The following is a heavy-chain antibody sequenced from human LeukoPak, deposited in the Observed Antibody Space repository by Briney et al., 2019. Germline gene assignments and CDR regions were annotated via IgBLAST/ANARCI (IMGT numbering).Heavy chain of an antibody. CDR2: IYYGRTT. CDR3: VRHDGRGGATMGALDS. J-gene: IGHJ4*02. CDR1: TFSSYA. V-gene: IGHV4-39*01. D-gene: IGHD5-12*01. Sequence: TFSSYAMSWIRQSPGKGLEWIGSIYYGRTTYYNPSLNSRVAISVVTSKNQFSLQLNSVTAADTAVYYCVRHDGRGGATMGALDSWGQGSLVTVSS.